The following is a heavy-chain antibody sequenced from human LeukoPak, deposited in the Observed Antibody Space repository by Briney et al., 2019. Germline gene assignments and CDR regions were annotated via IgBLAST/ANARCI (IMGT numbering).Heavy chain of an antibody. D-gene: IGHD3-10*01. CDR1: GFTFSSYA. CDR3: ARATYYYGSGSYYFDY. V-gene: IGHV3-64*01. J-gene: IGHJ4*02. CDR2: ISSNGGST. Sequence: PGGSLRLSCAASGFTFSSYAMHWVRQAPGKGLEYVSAISSNGGSTYYANSVKGRFTISRDNSKNTLYLQMGSLRAEDMAVYYCARATYYYGSGSYYFDYWGQGTLVTVSS.